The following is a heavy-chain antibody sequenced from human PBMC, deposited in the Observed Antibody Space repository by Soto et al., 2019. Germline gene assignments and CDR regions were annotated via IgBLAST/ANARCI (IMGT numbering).Heavy chain of an antibody. J-gene: IGHJ4*02. Sequence: ASVKVSCKASGYPFTTYYIQWVRQAPGQGLEWMGIINPSGGSTSYAQKFQGRVTMTRDTSTSTVYMELSSLRSEDTAVYYCALTAGPHYWGQGTLVTVSS. V-gene: IGHV1-46*03. CDR3: ALTAGPHY. CDR2: INPSGGST. CDR1: GYPFTTYY.